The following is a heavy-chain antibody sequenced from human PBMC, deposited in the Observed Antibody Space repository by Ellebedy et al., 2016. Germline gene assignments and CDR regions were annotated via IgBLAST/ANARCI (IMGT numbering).Heavy chain of an antibody. CDR1: GFTFSDYY. V-gene: IGHV3-11*05. J-gene: IGHJ5*02. Sequence: GGSLRLSXAASGFTFSDYYMSWIRQAPGKGLEWVSYISSSSSYTNYADSVKGRFTISRDNAKNSLYLQMNSLRAEDTALYYCARDVLSGSYDHWGQGTLVTVSS. CDR3: ARDVLSGSYDH. CDR2: ISSSSSYT. D-gene: IGHD1-26*01.